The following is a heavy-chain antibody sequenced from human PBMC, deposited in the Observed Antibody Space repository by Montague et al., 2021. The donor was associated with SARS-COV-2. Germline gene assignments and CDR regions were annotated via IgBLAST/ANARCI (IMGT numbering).Heavy chain of an antibody. CDR3: ARCRLRNLCDY. CDR2: LFYNGAT. D-gene: IGHD4-17*01. Sequence: SETLSLTCTVSGDSISSSTYYWGWVRRPPGKGLEWIGSLFYNGATXYNPSLKSRVTISVDTSKNQFSLKLNSVTAADTAVYYCARCRLRNLCDYWGQGTLVTASA. V-gene: IGHV4-39*01. J-gene: IGHJ4*02. CDR1: GDSISSSTYY.